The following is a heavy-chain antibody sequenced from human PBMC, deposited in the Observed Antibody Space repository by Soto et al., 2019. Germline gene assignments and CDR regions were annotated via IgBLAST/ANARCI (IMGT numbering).Heavy chain of an antibody. CDR2: ISGSGGST. V-gene: IGHV3-23*01. CDR1: GFTFSSYA. D-gene: IGHD3-9*01. CDR3: AKDLTIFFCDDSAISGIYTLFLLYPVRICPGGSLRLSCAASGFTFSSYGMH. Sequence: PGGSLRLSCAASGFTFSSYAMSWVRQAPGKGLEWVSAISGSGGSTYYADSVKGRFTISRDNSKNTLYLQMNSLRAEDTAVYYCAKDLTIFFCDDSAISGIYTLFLLYPVRICPGGSLRLSCAASGFTFSSYGMHW. J-gene: IGHJ1*01.